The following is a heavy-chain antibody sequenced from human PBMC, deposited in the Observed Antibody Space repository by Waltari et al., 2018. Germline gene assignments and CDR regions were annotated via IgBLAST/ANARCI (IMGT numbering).Heavy chain of an antibody. CDR2: IYHSGIT. D-gene: IGHD2-2*03. V-gene: IGHV4-38-2*01. CDR1: GYSISSGYY. Sequence: QVQLQESGPGLVKPSETLSLTCEVSGYSISSGYYWGWIRQSPGKGLEWIGTIYHSGITYYNPSLKSRVSISLDTSKNHFSLNMRSVTAADTAVYYCARQVLGYCTSATCRKNDSWGQGTLVTVSS. J-gene: IGHJ4*02. CDR3: ARQVLGYCTSATCRKNDS.